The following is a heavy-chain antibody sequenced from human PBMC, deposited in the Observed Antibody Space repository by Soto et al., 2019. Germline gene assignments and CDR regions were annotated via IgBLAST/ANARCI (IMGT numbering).Heavy chain of an antibody. D-gene: IGHD2-21*02. J-gene: IGHJ4*02. V-gene: IGHV4-61*03. CDR3: ARDSRGVVTSLDY. Sequence: QVQLQESGPGLVQPSETLSLTCTVSGGSVTSVDYYWSWIRQPPGKGLEWIVYIYSSGNTNYNPSLKSRLTISIDTSKNHFSLKLNSVTAADTAVYYCARDSRGVVTSLDYWGQGTLVTVSS. CDR1: GGSVTSVDYY. CDR2: IYSSGNT.